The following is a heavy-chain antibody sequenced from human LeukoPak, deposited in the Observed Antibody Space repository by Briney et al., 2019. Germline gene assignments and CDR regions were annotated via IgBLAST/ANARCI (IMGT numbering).Heavy chain of an antibody. Sequence: GGSLRLSCAASGFTFSSYSMNWVRQAPGKGLEWVSSISSNSSYIYYADSVKGRFTIFRDNAKNSLYLQMNSLRAEDTAVYYCARDSPTRFAYWGQGTLVTVSS. CDR1: GFTFSSYS. CDR2: ISSNSSYI. V-gene: IGHV3-21*01. CDR3: ARDSPTRFAY. D-gene: IGHD1-26*01. J-gene: IGHJ4*02.